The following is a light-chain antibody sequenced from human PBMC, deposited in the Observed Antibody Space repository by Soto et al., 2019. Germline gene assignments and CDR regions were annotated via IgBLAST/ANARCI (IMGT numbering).Light chain of an antibody. CDR1: QSVSSN. Sequence: EIVMTQSPANLSVSPGERAILSCRASQSVSSNLAWYQQKAGQGPRLLIYGASTRATSIPARFSGSGSGTEFTLTINSLQSEDFAVYYCQQYNKWPPYTFGQGTKLEIK. J-gene: IGKJ2*01. V-gene: IGKV3-15*01. CDR3: QQYNKWPPYT. CDR2: GAS.